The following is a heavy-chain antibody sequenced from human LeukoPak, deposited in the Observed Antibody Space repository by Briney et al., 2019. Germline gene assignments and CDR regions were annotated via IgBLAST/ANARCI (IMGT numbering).Heavy chain of an antibody. V-gene: IGHV3-66*01. Sequence: GGSLRLSCAASGFALSTNYMTWVRQAPGKGLEWVSLIYSAGDKYYADSVKGRFTISRDNAKNSLYLQMSSLRAEDTAIYYCAKELTERWVIDAFDIWGQGTVVTVSS. J-gene: IGHJ3*02. CDR1: GFALSTNY. CDR2: IYSAGDK. CDR3: AKELTERWVIDAFDI. D-gene: IGHD2-21*01.